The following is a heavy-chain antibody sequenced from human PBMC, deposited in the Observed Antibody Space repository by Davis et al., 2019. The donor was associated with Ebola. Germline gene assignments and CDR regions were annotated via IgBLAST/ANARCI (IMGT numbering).Heavy chain of an antibody. V-gene: IGHV3-7*03. CDR1: GFTFSNYG. CDR2: IKQDGSDR. Sequence: GESLKISCAASGFTFSNYGMHWVRQAPGKGLEWVANIKQDGSDRFYVDSVKGRFTISRDNARNSVYLQMTNLRVDDTAVYYCATDSPFDFWGQGTMVIVSS. CDR3: ATDSPFDF. J-gene: IGHJ3*01.